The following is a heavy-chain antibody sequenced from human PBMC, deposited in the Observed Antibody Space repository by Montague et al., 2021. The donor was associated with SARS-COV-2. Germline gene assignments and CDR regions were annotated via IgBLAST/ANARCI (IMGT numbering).Heavy chain of an antibody. Sequence: SETLSLTCSVSGGPITDRTYYWGCIRQSPGKGLEWIGAINYSGTTFYXPSLKSRVTKSLDTAKNQFSLKMPSVTAADTAVYYCARHWGIEEAGNWGQGTLVIVSS. CDR3: ARHWGIEEAGN. V-gene: IGHV4-39*01. CDR2: INYSGTT. CDR1: GGPITDRTYY. J-gene: IGHJ4*02. D-gene: IGHD6-13*01.